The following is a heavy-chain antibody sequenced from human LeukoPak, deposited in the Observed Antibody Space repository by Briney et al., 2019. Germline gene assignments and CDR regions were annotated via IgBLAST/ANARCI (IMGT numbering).Heavy chain of an antibody. D-gene: IGHD3-3*01. CDR3: ARKDIFSPYYDFWSGSEVPPGAFDI. V-gene: IGHV3-48*01. Sequence: GGSLRLSCAASGFTFSSYSMNWVRQAPGKGLEWVSYISSSSSTIYYADSVKGRFTISRDNAKNSLYLQMNSLRAEDTAVYYCARKDIFSPYYDFWSGSEVPPGAFDIWGQGTMVTVSS. CDR2: ISSSSSTI. CDR1: GFTFSSYS. J-gene: IGHJ3*02.